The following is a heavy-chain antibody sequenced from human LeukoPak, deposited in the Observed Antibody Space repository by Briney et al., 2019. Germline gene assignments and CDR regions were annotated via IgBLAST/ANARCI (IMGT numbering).Heavy chain of an antibody. J-gene: IGHJ5*02. D-gene: IGHD3-10*01. Sequence: PSETLSLTCTVSGGSISSGSHYWSWIRQHPGKGLEWIGYIYYGGSTYYNPSLRSRVNISVDTSKNQFSLKLNSVTAADTAVYYCARAPYGSGSYYNDANWFDPWGQGTLVTVSS. CDR1: GGSISSGSHY. CDR3: ARAPYGSGSYYNDANWFDP. V-gene: IGHV4-31*03. CDR2: IYYGGST.